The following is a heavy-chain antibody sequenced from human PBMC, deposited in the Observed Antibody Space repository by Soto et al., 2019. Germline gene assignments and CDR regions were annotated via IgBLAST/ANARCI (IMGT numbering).Heavy chain of an antibody. CDR3: ARGHSSGWYYWYFDL. J-gene: IGHJ2*01. V-gene: IGHV3-30-3*01. CDR1: GFTFSSYA. Sequence: QVQLVESGGGVVQPGRSLRLSCAASGFTFSSYAMHWVRQAPGKGLEWVAVISYDGSNKYYADSVKGRFTISRDNSKNTLYLQMNSLRAEYTAVYYCARGHSSGWYYWYFDLWGRGTLVTVS. CDR2: ISYDGSNK. D-gene: IGHD6-19*01.